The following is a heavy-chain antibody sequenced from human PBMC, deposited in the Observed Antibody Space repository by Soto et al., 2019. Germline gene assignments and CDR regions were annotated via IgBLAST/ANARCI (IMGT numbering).Heavy chain of an antibody. CDR2: LSDNVGTT. J-gene: IGHJ4*02. CDR1: GGPIGTFT. V-gene: IGHV3-23*01. CDR3: ATHFIGGRLQPPFDL. Sequence: GGSLRLSCAVSGGPIGTFTMNRVRQAPGKGLEWVSGLSDNVGTTHYAYSVKGRFTISRDKSKKTLYLQMNNLRAEDTAVYYCATHFIGGRLQPPFDLWGQGTLVPVSS. D-gene: IGHD1-1*01.